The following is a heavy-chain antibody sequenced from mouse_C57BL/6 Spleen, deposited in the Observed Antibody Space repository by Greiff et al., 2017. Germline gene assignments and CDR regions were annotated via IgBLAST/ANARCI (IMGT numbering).Heavy chain of an antibody. CDR3: TRDDYSFDY. CDR2: IDPETGGT. CDR1: GYTFTDYE. Sequence: QVQLQQSGAELVRPGASVTLSCKASGYTFTDYEMHWVKQTPVHGLEWIGAIDPETGGTAYNQKFKGKAILTADKSSSTAYMELRSLTSEDSAVYYGTRDDYSFDYWGQGTTLTVSS. V-gene: IGHV1-15*01. D-gene: IGHD2-4*01. J-gene: IGHJ2*01.